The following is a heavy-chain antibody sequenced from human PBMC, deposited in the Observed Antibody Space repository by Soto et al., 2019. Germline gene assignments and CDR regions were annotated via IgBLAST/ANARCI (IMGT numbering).Heavy chain of an antibody. CDR1: GFTFSSYA. D-gene: IGHD4-4*01. CDR3: ARALWRDDYKGGYFDL. Sequence: QVQLVESGGGVVQPGRSLRLSCAASGFTFSSYAMHWVRQAPGKGLEWVAVISYDGSNKYYADSVKGRFTISRDNSKNQRSLQMNSLRAEDTAVYYCARALWRDDYKGGYFDLWGRGTLVTVSS. CDR2: ISYDGSNK. V-gene: IGHV3-30-3*01. J-gene: IGHJ2*01.